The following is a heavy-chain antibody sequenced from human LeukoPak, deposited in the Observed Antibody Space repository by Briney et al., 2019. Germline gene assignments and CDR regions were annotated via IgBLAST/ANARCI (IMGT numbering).Heavy chain of an antibody. D-gene: IGHD6-13*01. CDR2: ISSIHGHI. V-gene: IGHV3-21*01. CDR3: ARNRGEQQMGHDYYYYGMDV. Sequence: GGSLRLSCAASGFTFSSYSMNWVRQAPGKGLEWVSSISSIHGHIFYAGSVGGRFTISRDDAKNSLYLQMNSLRAEDTAIYYCARNRGEQQMGHDYYYYGMDVWGQGTTVTVSS. CDR1: GFTFSSYS. J-gene: IGHJ6*02.